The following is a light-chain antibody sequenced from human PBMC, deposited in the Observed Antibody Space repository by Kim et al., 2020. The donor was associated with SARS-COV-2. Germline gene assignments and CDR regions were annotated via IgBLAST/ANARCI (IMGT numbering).Light chain of an antibody. V-gene: IGKV4-1*01. CDR1: QSVLYSSNNKNY. CDR2: WAS. J-gene: IGKJ4*01. CDR3: QQYYSTPLT. Sequence: ATNNYKSSQSVLYSSNNKNYLAWYQQKPGQPPKLLIYWASTRESGVPDRFSGSGSGTDFTLTISSLQAEDVAVYYCQQYYSTPLTFGGGTKVDIK.